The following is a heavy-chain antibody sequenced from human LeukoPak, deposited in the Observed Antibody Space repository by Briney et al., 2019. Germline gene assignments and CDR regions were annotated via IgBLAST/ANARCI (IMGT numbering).Heavy chain of an antibody. CDR3: ARGPRSASGSDY. V-gene: IGHV4-59*01. D-gene: IGHD1-14*01. CDR2: IYYSGST. J-gene: IGHJ4*02. Sequence: SETLSLTCTVSGGSISSYYWRWLRQPPGKGLEWIGYIYYSGSTNYNPSLKSRVTISVDTSKNQFSLKLSSVTAADTAVYYCARGPRSASGSDYWGQGTLVTVSS. CDR1: GGSISSYY.